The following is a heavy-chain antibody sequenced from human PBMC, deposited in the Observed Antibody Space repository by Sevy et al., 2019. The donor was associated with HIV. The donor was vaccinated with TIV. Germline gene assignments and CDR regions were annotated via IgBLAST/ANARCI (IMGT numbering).Heavy chain of an antibody. Sequence: GGSLRLSCAASGFTFINYAMTWVRQAPGKGLEWVSSIYPNGDVTFYAESVKGRFIISRDSSKNTLFLQMNSLRAEDTAAYYCANDFCRTDNCADLFDYWGQGTLVTVSS. CDR2: IYPNGDVT. J-gene: IGHJ4*02. D-gene: IGHD1-20*01. CDR3: ANDFCRTDNCADLFDY. CDR1: GFTFINYA. V-gene: IGHV3-23*01.